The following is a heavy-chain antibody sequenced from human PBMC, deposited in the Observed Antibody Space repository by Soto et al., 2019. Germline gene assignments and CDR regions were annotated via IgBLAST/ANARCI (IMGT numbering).Heavy chain of an antibody. Sequence: ASVKVSCKASVYTFTGYYMHWVRQAPGQGLEWMGWINPNSGGTNYAQKFQGRVTMTRDTSISTAYMELSRLRSDDTAVYYCARAYDILTGYSDYWGQGTLVTVSS. CDR1: VYTFTGYY. V-gene: IGHV1-2*02. D-gene: IGHD3-9*01. CDR2: INPNSGGT. J-gene: IGHJ4*02. CDR3: ARAYDILTGYSDY.